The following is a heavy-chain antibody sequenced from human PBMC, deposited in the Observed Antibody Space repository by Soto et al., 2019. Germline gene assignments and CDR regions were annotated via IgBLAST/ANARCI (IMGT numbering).Heavy chain of an antibody. CDR2: VDPGDSET. J-gene: IGHJ3*02. V-gene: IGHV5-51*01. Sequence: PGESLKFSCKGCGSNFSNRWSSWVRPTPGKRLEWGGIVDPGDSETRYNTSLQGDAMTSANNTTNAAFLQRGSLYDDKTIMYYWAKSEVLEIWGQGTMVTVSS. CDR3: AKSEVLEI. CDR1: GSNFSNRW.